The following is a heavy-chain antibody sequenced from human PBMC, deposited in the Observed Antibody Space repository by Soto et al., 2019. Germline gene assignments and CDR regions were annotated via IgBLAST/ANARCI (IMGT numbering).Heavy chain of an antibody. J-gene: IGHJ4*02. D-gene: IGHD6-13*01. CDR1: GFTFSSYA. CDR2: ISGSGGST. V-gene: IGHV3-23*01. CDR3: AKENGYSSSWFEFDY. Sequence: PGGSLILSCAASGFTFSSYAMSWVRQTTGKGLGWVSAISGSGGSTYYADSVKGRFTISRDNSKNTLYLQMNSLRAEDTAVYYCAKENGYSSSWFEFDYWGQGTLVTVSS.